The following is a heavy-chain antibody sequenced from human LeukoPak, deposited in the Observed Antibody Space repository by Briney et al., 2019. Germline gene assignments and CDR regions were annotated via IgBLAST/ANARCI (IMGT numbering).Heavy chain of an antibody. Sequence: GRSLRLSRAPSGFKFNNFAMSSVRQAPGRGLAWLSAMTDPAHTTYSAESVKGRFTISRDYSKSMVFLKMNSLRVEDTAIYYCAKGAEIAHWGQGTLVTVSS. D-gene: IGHD2-21*01. J-gene: IGHJ4*02. V-gene: IGHV3-23*01. CDR1: GFKFNNFA. CDR3: AKGAEIAH. CDR2: MTDPAHTT.